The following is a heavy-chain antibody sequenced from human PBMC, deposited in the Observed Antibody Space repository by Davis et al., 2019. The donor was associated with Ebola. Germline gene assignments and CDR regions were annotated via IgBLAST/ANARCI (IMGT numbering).Heavy chain of an antibody. V-gene: IGHV1-69*06. CDR2: IIPIFGTA. CDR3: ARGGVIWGSYRHFDY. Sequence: SVKVSCKASGYTFTSYGISWVRQAPGQGLEWMGGIIPIFGTANYAQKSQGRVTITADKSTSTAYMELSNLRSEDTAVYYCARGGVIWGSYRHFDYWGQGTLVTVSS. CDR1: GYTFTSYG. D-gene: IGHD3-16*02. J-gene: IGHJ4*02.